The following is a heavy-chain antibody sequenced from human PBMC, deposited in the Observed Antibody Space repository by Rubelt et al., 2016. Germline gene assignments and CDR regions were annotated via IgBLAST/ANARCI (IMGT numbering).Heavy chain of an antibody. V-gene: IGHV4-39*01. J-gene: IGHJ2*01. D-gene: IGHD1-26*01. CDR2: LYHGGNT. CDR1: GGSISSSGYY. CDR3: ARGDRSGSYHFDL. Sequence: QVQLQESGPGLVKPSETLSLICSVSGGSISSSGYYWGWIRQPPGKGLEWIGSLYHGGNTYSNPSLKSRVTILLDTSKNQFSLKLSSVTAADTAVDYCARGDRSGSYHFDLWGRGTLVTVSS.